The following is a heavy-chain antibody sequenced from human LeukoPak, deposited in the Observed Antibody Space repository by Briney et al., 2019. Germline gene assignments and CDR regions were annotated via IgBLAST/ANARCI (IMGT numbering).Heavy chain of an antibody. Sequence: PGGSLRLSCAASGFTFSSYEMNWVRQAPGKGLEWVSYISGSGRTIYYANSVKGRFTISRDNAKNSLYLQMNSLRAEDTAVYYCAKLAYCGGDCYQHDAFDIWGQGTMVTVSS. CDR2: ISGSGRTI. CDR3: AKLAYCGGDCYQHDAFDI. J-gene: IGHJ3*02. V-gene: IGHV3-48*03. CDR1: GFTFSSYE. D-gene: IGHD2-21*02.